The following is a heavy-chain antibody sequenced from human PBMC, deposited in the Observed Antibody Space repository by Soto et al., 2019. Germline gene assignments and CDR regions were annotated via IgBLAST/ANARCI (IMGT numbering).Heavy chain of an antibody. J-gene: IGHJ4*02. CDR3: ARDRGDGDDYLDY. CDR1: GYTFTNYY. CDR2: INPSGGSA. V-gene: IGHV1-46*01. D-gene: IGHD2-21*02. Sequence: QVQLVQSGAEVKKPGASVKVSCKASGYTFTNYYMHWVRQAPGQGLEWMGIINPSGGSATYAQKFQGRVTMTRDTSTSTVYMELSSLRSEDTAVYYCARDRGDGDDYLDYWGQGIMVTVSS.